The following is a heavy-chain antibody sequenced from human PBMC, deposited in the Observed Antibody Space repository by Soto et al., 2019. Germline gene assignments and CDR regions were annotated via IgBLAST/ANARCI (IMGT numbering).Heavy chain of an antibody. D-gene: IGHD3-3*02. J-gene: IGHJ5*02. Sequence: GASVKVSCKASGYTFTSYGISWVRQAPGQGLEWMGWISAYNGNTNYAQKLQGRVTMTTDTSTSTAYMELSSLRSEDTAFYYCAAFDPGPMGFDPWGQGTLVTVSS. CDR3: AAFDPGPMGFDP. CDR2: ISAYNGNT. CDR1: GYTFTSYG. V-gene: IGHV1-18*04.